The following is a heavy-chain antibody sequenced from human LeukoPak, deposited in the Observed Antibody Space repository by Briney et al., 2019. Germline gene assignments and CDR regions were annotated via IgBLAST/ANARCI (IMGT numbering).Heavy chain of an antibody. D-gene: IGHD3-10*01. J-gene: IGHJ4*02. CDR2: ISGDGGRR. Sequence: GGPLRLSCAASGFTFDDYAMHWVRQSPGKGLECVALISGDGGRRYYADSVKGRFIISRDNRKNSLYLQMNSLRTEDTALYYCAKDISGDDRPPDYWGQGTLVTVSS. CDR3: AKDISGDDRPPDY. CDR1: GFTFDDYA. V-gene: IGHV3-43*02.